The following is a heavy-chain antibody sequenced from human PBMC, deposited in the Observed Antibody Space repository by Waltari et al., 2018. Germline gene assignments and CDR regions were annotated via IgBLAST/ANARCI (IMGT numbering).Heavy chain of an antibody. CDR2: ISWNSGNI. V-gene: IGHV3-9*01. D-gene: IGHD3-22*01. Sequence: SCAASGFTFDDYAMYCVRQVSGKGLEWVSGISWNSGNIAYADSVKCRFTISRDNAKNSLFLQMSSLRAEDTALYYCARKPVYYDSSDEKGFDYWGQGTLVTVSS. CDR1: GFTFDDYA. J-gene: IGHJ4*02. CDR3: ARKPVYYDSSDEKGFDY.